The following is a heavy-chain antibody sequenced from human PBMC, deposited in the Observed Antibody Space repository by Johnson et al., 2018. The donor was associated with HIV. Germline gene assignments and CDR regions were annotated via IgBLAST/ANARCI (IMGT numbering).Heavy chain of an antibody. D-gene: IGHD4-11*01. CDR2: IWFDGSNE. Sequence: QVQLVESGGGVVQPGRSLRLSCAASGFTFSSYGMHWVRQAPGKGLEWVAVIWFDGSNENYTDSVKGRFTISRDNSKNTLYLQMNSLRADDTAVYYCARGATGTTLSGAFDIWGQGTLVTVSS. CDR1: GFTFSSYG. V-gene: IGHV3-33*08. CDR3: ARGATGTTLSGAFDI. J-gene: IGHJ3*02.